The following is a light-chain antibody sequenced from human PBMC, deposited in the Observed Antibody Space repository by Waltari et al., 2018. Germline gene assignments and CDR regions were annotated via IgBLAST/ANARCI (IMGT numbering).Light chain of an antibody. Sequence: QSALTQPASVSGSPGQSINIYCTGTSNDVGGYKYVSWYQQHPGKAPKVLIYDVNNRPSGVSNRFSGSKSGNTASLTISGLQAEDEADYFCSSYTSSTSVIFGGGTKVTVL. CDR1: SNDVGGYKY. J-gene: IGLJ2*01. CDR2: DVN. CDR3: SSYTSSTSVI. V-gene: IGLV2-14*03.